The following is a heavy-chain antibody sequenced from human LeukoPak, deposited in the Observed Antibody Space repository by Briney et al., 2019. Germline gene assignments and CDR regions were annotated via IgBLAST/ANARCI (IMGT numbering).Heavy chain of an antibody. V-gene: IGHV3-48*01. CDR3: ARTIKDIVLMVYAMGYFDY. J-gene: IGHJ4*02. Sequence: GGSLRLSCAASGFTFSSYSMNWVRQAPGKGLEWVSYISSSSSTIYYADSVKGRFTISRDNSKNTLYLQMNSLRAEDTAVYYCARTIKDIVLMVYAMGYFDYWGQGTLVTVSS. CDR2: ISSSSSTI. D-gene: IGHD2-8*01. CDR1: GFTFSSYS.